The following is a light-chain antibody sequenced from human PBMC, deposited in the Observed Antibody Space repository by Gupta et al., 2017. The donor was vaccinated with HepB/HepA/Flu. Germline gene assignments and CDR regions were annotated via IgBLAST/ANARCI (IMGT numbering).Light chain of an antibody. CDR3: QQYNNHMIT. CDR2: KAS. CDR1: QDISGW. J-gene: IGKJ3*01. V-gene: IGKV1-5*03. Sequence: IQMTQSPSTLSASVGDRVTITCRASQDISGWLAWYQHKPGKAPKLLIYKASTLESGVPSRFSGSGSGTEFLLTITSLQPDDFATYYCQQYNNHMITFGHGTKVDFK.